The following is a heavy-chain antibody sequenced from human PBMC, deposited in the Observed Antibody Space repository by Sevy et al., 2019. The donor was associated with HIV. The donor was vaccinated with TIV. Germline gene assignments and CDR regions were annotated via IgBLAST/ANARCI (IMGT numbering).Heavy chain of an antibody. J-gene: IGHJ3*01. D-gene: IGHD3-16*01. CDR3: ARGVGGPGVMITFGGVKCGFDF. CDR2: IHYTGTT. Sequence: SETLSLTCTVSGGSITTADYYWSWIRQSPGKGLEWIGYIHYTGTTYYNPSLKSRITSISVDASRNRFSLKLSSVTAADTAVYYCARGVGGPGVMITFGGVKCGFDFWGLGRLVTVSS. CDR1: GGSITTADYY. V-gene: IGHV4-30-4*01.